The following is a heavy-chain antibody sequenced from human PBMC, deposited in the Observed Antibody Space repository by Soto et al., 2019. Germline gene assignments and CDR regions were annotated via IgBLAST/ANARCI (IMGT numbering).Heavy chain of an antibody. J-gene: IGHJ6*02. CDR1: GFTFSSYG. D-gene: IGHD6-19*01. V-gene: IGHV3-30*18. Sequence: QVQLVESGGGVVQPGRSLRLSCAASGFTFSSYGMHWVRQAPGKGLEWVAVISYDGSNKYYADSVKGRFTISRDNSKNALYLQMNSLRAEDTAAYYCAKDTEGSGPNYSYYYGMDVWVQGTTVTASS. CDR2: ISYDGSNK. CDR3: AKDTEGSGPNYSYYYGMDV.